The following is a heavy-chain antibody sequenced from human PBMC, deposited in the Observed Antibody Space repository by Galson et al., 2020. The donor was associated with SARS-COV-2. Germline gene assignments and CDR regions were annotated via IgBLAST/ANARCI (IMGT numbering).Heavy chain of an antibody. V-gene: IGHV3-23*01. CDR3: AKTLVGNGGYMDV. Sequence: GGSLRLSCGGSGFIFSVYAMNWVRQAPGKGLEWVATIDSSGGFIYYQDSVQGRFTISRDNPKDTVFLQMNSLRAEDTAVYYCAKTLVGNGGYMDVWGKGTTVTVSS. J-gene: IGHJ6*03. CDR2: IDSSGGFI. D-gene: IGHD2-2*01. CDR1: GFIFSVYA.